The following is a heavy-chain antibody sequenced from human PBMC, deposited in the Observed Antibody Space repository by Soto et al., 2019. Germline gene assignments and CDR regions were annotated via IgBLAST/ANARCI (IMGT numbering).Heavy chain of an antibody. CDR2: IFYRGST. D-gene: IGHD6-13*01. J-gene: IGHJ5*02. CDR3: ARAHSRSFWDFDP. Sequence: SETLSLTCSVSGGSINSGDYYWSWIRQHPGKGLEWIGYIFYRGSTYYNPSLKSRVTMSVDTSKNQFSLKLSSVTAADTAIYYCARAHSRSFWDFDPWGLGTLVTVSS. CDR1: GGSINSGDYY. V-gene: IGHV4-31*03.